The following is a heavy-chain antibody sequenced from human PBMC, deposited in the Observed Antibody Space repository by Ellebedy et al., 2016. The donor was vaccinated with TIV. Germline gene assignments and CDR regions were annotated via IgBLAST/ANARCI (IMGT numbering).Heavy chain of an antibody. CDR3: ARLYDSSGCDY. Sequence: GGSLRLSXKGSGYSFTSYWIGWVRQMPGKGLEWMGIIYPGDSDTRYSPSFQGQVTISADKSISTAYLQWSSLKASDTAMYYCARLYDSSGCDYWGQGTLVTVSS. D-gene: IGHD3-22*01. CDR2: IYPGDSDT. V-gene: IGHV5-51*01. CDR1: GYSFTSYW. J-gene: IGHJ4*02.